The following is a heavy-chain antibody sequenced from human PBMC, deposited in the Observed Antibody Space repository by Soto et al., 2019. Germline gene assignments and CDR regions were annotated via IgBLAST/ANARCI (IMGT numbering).Heavy chain of an antibody. CDR1: GGTFSSYA. CDR3: ARHDCISSSCYYYYYYGMDV. D-gene: IGHD2-2*01. J-gene: IGHJ6*02. CDR2: IIPIFDTV. V-gene: IGHV1-69*13. Sequence: SVKVSCKASGGTFSSYAISWVRQAPGQGLEWMGGIIPIFDTVNYAQKFQGRVTITADESTSTAYMELSSLRSEDTAVYYCARHDCISSSCYYYYYYGMDVWG.